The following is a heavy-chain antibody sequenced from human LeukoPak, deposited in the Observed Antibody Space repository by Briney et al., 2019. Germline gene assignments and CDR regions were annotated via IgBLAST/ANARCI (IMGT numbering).Heavy chain of an antibody. Sequence: GGSLRLSCVASGFTYSDYWMTWVRQAPWKGLEWVANIKQDGSEKFCVDSVKGRFTISRDNAENSLYLHMNSLRAEDTAIYYCAKGNSGWFENSFDYWGQGTLVTVSS. CDR3: AKGNSGWFENSFDY. CDR2: IKQDGSEK. CDR1: GFTYSDYW. D-gene: IGHD6-19*01. J-gene: IGHJ4*02. V-gene: IGHV3-7*03.